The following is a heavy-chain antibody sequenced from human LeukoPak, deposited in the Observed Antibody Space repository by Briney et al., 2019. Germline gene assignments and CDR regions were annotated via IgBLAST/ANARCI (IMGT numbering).Heavy chain of an antibody. CDR2: ISSSGNTT. V-gene: IGHV3-11*01. CDR1: GFTFSDYY. CDR3: ARDLVQDYYGSGSYDY. J-gene: IGHJ4*02. Sequence: GGSLRLSCAVSGFTFSDYYMSWIRQAPGKGLEWLSYISSSGNTTYYADSVKGRFTISRDNAKNSLYLQMNSLRVEDTAVYYCARDLVQDYYGSGSYDYWGQGTLVTVSS. D-gene: IGHD3-10*01.